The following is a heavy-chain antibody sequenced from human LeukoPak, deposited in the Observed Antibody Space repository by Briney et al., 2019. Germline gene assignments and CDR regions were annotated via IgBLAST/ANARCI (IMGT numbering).Heavy chain of an antibody. V-gene: IGHV4-39*01. CDR1: GGSISSSSYY. D-gene: IGHD4-17*01. J-gene: IGHJ5*02. CDR3: GRHDYGDYVWGNWFHP. CDR2: IYYSGST. Sequence: PSETLSLTCTVSGGSISSSSYYWGWIRQPPGKGLEWIGSIYYSGSTYYNPSLKSRVTISVDTSKNQFSLKLSSVTAADTAVYYCGRHDYGDYVWGNWFHPWGQGTLVTVSS.